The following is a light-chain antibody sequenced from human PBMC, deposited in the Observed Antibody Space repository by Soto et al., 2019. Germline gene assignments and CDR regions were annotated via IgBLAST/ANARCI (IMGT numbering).Light chain of an antibody. CDR1: QSVSSN. V-gene: IGKV3-15*01. CDR2: GAS. J-gene: IGKJ4*01. CDR3: QHYIKWPPEIT. Sequence: EVAISQSPATLSVSPVERATLSCRPSQSVSSNLAWYQQKPGQAPRLLIYGASTRATGIPARFSGSGSGTEFTLTISSLQFEDFAVYYCQHYIKWPPEITCGGGTKG.